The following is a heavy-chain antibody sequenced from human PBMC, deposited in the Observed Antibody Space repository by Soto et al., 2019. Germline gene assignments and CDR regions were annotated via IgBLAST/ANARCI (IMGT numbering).Heavy chain of an antibody. D-gene: IGHD2-15*01. V-gene: IGHV5-10-1*01. CDR3: ARPGYCSGGSCYHYYGMDV. CDR1: GYSFTSYW. J-gene: IGHJ6*02. CDR2: IDPSDSYT. Sequence: GESLKISCKGSGYSFTSYWISWVRQMPGKGLEWMGRIDPSDSYTNYSPSFQGHVTISADKSISTAYLQWSSLKASDTAMYYCARPGYCSGGSCYHYYGMDVWGQGTTVTVSS.